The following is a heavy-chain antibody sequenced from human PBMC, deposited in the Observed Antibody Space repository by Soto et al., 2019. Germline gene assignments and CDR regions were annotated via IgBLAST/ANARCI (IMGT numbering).Heavy chain of an antibody. CDR1: GFTFSSYG. CDR2: IWYDGSNK. Sequence: PGGSLRLSCAASGFTFSSYGMHWVRQAPGKGLEWVAVIWYDGSNKYYADSVKGRFTISRDNSKNTLYLQMNSLRAEDTAVYYCASSQQLERATYYYYGMDVWGQGTTVTVSS. J-gene: IGHJ6*02. D-gene: IGHD6-13*01. CDR3: ASSQQLERATYYYYGMDV. V-gene: IGHV3-33*01.